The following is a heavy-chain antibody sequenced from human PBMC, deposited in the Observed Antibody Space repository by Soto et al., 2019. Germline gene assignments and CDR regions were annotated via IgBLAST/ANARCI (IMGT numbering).Heavy chain of an antibody. CDR1: GFTFSSYA. CDR2: MSYDGSNK. V-gene: IGHV3-30-3*01. Sequence: QVQLVESGGGVVQPGRSLRLSCAASGFTFSSYAMHWVRRAPGKGLEWMAVMSYDGSNKYYADSVKGRFTISRDNSKNTLYLQMNSLRPEDTALYYCARDGGAYWCQGTLVILSS. D-gene: IGHD3-16*01. J-gene: IGHJ4*02. CDR3: ARDGGAY.